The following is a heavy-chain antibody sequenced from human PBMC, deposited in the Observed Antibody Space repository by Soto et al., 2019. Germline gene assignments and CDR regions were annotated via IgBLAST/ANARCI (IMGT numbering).Heavy chain of an antibody. J-gene: IGHJ6*03. Sequence: ASVKVSCKASGGTFSSYAISWGRQAPGQGLEWMGGIIPIFGTANYAQKFQGRVTITADESTSTAYMELSSLRSEDTAVYYCARGFVTMVRGVSYYYYMDVWGKGTTVTVSS. CDR3: ARGFVTMVRGVSYYYYMDV. D-gene: IGHD3-10*01. V-gene: IGHV1-69*13. CDR2: IIPIFGTA. CDR1: GGTFSSYA.